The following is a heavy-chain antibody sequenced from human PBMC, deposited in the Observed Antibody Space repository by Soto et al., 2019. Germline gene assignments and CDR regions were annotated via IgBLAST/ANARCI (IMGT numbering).Heavy chain of an antibody. CDR1: GGSITNGDFS. J-gene: IGHJ6*02. CDR2: VSYWGGV. V-gene: IGHV4-31*03. D-gene: IGHD6-19*01. CDR3: ARGGTEHSSSHKYGFDV. Sequence: QVQLQESGPGLVRSSQTLSLTCTVSGGSITNGDFSWTWIRQLPGRGLEWIGNVSYWGGVHSNPSLLSRLIISLDTSKSQFSMKLMSLTAADTAVYFCARGGTEHSSSHKYGFDVWGQGTTVIVSS.